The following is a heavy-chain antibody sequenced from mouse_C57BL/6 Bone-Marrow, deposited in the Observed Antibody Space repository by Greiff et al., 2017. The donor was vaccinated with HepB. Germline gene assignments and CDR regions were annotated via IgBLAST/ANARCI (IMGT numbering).Heavy chain of an antibody. Sequence: VQLLESGPELVKPGASVKISCKASGYSFTSYYIHWVKQRPGQGLEWIGWIYPGSGTTKYNEKFKGKATLTADTSSSTAYMQLSSLTSEDSAVYYCASGYDYAGSAMDYWGQGTSVTVSS. D-gene: IGHD2-4*01. V-gene: IGHV1-66*01. CDR1: GYSFTSYY. CDR2: IYPGSGTT. CDR3: ASGYDYAGSAMDY. J-gene: IGHJ4*01.